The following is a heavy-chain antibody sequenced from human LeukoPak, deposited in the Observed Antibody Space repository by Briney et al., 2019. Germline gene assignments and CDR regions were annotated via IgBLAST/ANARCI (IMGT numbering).Heavy chain of an antibody. V-gene: IGHV1-46*01. CDR1: GYTFTSYY. Sequence: ASVKVSCKASGYTFTSYYMHWVRQAPGQGLEWMGIINPSGGSTSYAQKFQGRVTMTRDTSTSTVYMELSSLRSEDTAVYYCAREGCYYGSGSYGYYYYGMDVWGQGTTVTVSS. CDR2: INPSGGST. CDR3: AREGCYYGSGSYGYYYYGMDV. J-gene: IGHJ6*02. D-gene: IGHD3-10*01.